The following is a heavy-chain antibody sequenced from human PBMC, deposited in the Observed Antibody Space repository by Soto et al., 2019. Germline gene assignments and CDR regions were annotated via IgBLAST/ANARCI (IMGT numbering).Heavy chain of an antibody. CDR1: GFTFSSYA. J-gene: IGHJ4*02. D-gene: IGHD3-22*01. CDR3: ARKDSSGYYYAAPLDY. V-gene: IGHV3-30-3*01. Sequence: GGSLRLSCAASGFTFSSYAMHWVRQAPGKGLEWVAVISYDGSNKYYADSVKGRFTISRDNSKNTLYLQMNSLRAEDTAVYYCARKDSSGYYYAAPLDYWGQGTLVTVSS. CDR2: ISYDGSNK.